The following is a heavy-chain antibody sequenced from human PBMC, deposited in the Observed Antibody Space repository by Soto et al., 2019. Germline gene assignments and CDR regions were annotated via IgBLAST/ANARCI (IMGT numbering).Heavy chain of an antibody. D-gene: IGHD2-15*01. CDR1: GYTFTSYA. CDR3: EREGGNTRYYYYGMDV. V-gene: IGHV1-3*01. J-gene: IGHJ6*02. CDR2: INAGNGNT. Sequence: ASVKVSCKASGYTFTSYAMHWVRQAPGQRLEWMGWINAGNGNTKYSQKFQGRVTITRDTSASTAYMELSSLRSEDTAVYYCEREGGNTRYYYYGMDVWGQXTTVTVSS.